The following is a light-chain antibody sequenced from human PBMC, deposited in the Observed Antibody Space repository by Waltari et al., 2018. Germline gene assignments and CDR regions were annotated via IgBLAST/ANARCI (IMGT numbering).Light chain of an antibody. Sequence: DIVVTQSPLSLPVTPGEPASISCRSSQSLLHSNGYNYLDWYLKKPGQSPQILIYLGSNRASGVPDRFSGSGSGTDFTLKISRVEAEDVGVYYCMQSLRALWTFGQGTKVEIK. J-gene: IGKJ1*01. CDR1: QSLLHSNGYNY. CDR2: LGS. CDR3: MQSLRALWT. V-gene: IGKV2-28*01.